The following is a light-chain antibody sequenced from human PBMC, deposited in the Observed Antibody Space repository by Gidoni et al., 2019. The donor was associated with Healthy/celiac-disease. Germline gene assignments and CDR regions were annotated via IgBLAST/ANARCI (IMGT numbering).Light chain of an antibody. V-gene: IGKV1-8*01. Sequence: AIRMTKSPSSFSASTGDRVTITCRASQGISSYLAWYQQKPGKAPKLLIYAASTLQSGVPSRFSGSGSGTDFTLTISCLQSEDFATYYCQQYYSYPVSFGQXTKLEIK. CDR1: QGISSY. CDR2: AAS. J-gene: IGKJ2*03. CDR3: QQYYSYPVS.